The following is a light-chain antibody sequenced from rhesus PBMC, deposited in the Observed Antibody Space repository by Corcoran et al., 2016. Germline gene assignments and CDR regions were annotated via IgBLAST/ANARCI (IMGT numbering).Light chain of an antibody. CDR2: KAS. V-gene: IGKV1-16*01. J-gene: IGKJ1*01. CDR3: QQYNSAPRT. CDR1: QTISTW. Sequence: DIQMTQSPSSLSASVGDKVTITCQASQTISTWLAWYQQKPGKAPKSLIYKASSLESGDPSRFSGSGFGTDFTLTISSLQPEDFATYYCQQYNSAPRTFCQGTKVEIK.